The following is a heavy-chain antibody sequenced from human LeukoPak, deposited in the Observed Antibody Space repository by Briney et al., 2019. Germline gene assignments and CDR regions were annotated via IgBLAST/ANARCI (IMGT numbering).Heavy chain of an antibody. CDR2: INHSGST. Sequence: SETLSLTCAVYGGSFSGYYWSWIRQPPGKGLEWIGEINHSGSTNYNPSLKSRVTISVDTSKNQFSLKLSSVTAADTAVYYCARRWIQLWLPAFDYWGQGTLVTVSS. V-gene: IGHV4-34*01. CDR1: GGSFSGYY. D-gene: IGHD5-18*01. CDR3: ARRWIQLWLPAFDY. J-gene: IGHJ4*02.